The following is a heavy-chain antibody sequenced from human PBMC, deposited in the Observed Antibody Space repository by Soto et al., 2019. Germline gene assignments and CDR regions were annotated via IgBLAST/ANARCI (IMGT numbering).Heavy chain of an antibody. CDR2: IYYSGST. Sequence: QVQLQESGPGLVKPSETLSLTCTVSGGSISSYYWSWIRQPPGKGLEWIGYIYYSGSTNYNPSLKSRVTISVDTSKNQFSLKLSSVTAADTAVYYCARVLFGRGNWFDPWGQGTLVTVS. CDR3: ARVLFGRGNWFDP. J-gene: IGHJ5*02. CDR1: GGSISSYY. D-gene: IGHD3-3*01. V-gene: IGHV4-59*01.